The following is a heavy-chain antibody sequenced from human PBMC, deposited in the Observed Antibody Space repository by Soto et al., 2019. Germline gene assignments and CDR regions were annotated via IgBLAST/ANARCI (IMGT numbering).Heavy chain of an antibody. Sequence: SVKVSCKASGGTFSSYAISWVLQGPGEGLEWMGGIIPITGTANYAQKFQGRVTITGDTSTSTAFMELSSLRSEDTAVYYCARYRSLDPWGQGILVTVSS. CDR1: GGTFSSYA. J-gene: IGHJ5*02. D-gene: IGHD3-16*02. CDR3: ARYRSLDP. CDR2: IIPITGTA. V-gene: IGHV1-69*06.